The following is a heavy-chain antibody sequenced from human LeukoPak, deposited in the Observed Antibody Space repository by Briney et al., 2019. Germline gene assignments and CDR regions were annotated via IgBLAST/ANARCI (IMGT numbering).Heavy chain of an antibody. V-gene: IGHV3-30*02. D-gene: IGHD3-9*01. J-gene: IGHJ6*03. CDR1: GFTFSNHG. CDR3: AKTGSRGGTFRPSYYYYYMDV. CDR2: IRYDGITK. Sequence: GGSLRLSCTASGFTFSNHGMHWVRQAPGKGLEWVAFIRYDGITKYYADSVKGRFTISRDNSKNTLYLQMNSLRPEDTAVYYCAKTGSRGGTFRPSYYYYYMDVWGEGITVTISS.